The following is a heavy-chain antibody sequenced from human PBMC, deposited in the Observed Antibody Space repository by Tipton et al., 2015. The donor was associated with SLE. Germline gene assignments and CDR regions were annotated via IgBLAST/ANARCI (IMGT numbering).Heavy chain of an antibody. V-gene: IGHV4-61*02. CDR3: ASEGPRSYWYFDL. J-gene: IGHJ2*01. CDR2: IYTSGST. CDR1: GGSICIGSYS. Sequence: TLSLTCTVSGGSICIGSYSWGWCRQPAGKGLEWMGRIYTSGSTNYNPSLKSRVTISVDTSKNQFSLKLSSVTAADTAVYYCASEGPRSYWYFDLWGRGTLVTVSS. D-gene: IGHD1-14*01.